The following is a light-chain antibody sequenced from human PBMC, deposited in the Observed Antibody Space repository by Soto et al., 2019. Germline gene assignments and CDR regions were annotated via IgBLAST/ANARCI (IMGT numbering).Light chain of an antibody. CDR3: LLYYADARV. Sequence: QSVGTQEPSLSVALGGTVPLTCASSTGAVTSDNYPNCIKKKPGQAPRTLIYSTSNKHSWSPARCSGSLLGGKAALRLSGVQPEDEADYYCLLYYADARVFGGGTKLTVL. CDR2: STS. V-gene: IGLV7-43*01. CDR1: TGAVTSDNY. J-gene: IGLJ2*01.